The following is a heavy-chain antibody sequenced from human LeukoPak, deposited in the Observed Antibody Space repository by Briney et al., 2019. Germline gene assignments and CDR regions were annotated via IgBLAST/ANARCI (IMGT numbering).Heavy chain of an antibody. V-gene: IGHV4-59*01. D-gene: IGHD2-15*01. Sequence: SETLSLTCAVYGGSFSGYYWSWIRQPPGKGLEYIGYIYYSGSTSYNPSLKSRVTISVDMSKNQFSLKLSSVTAADTAVYYCARGGNCSGGSCYSDRGWFDPWGQGTLVTVSS. J-gene: IGHJ5*02. CDR2: IYYSGST. CDR3: ARGGNCSGGSCYSDRGWFDP. CDR1: GGSFSGYY.